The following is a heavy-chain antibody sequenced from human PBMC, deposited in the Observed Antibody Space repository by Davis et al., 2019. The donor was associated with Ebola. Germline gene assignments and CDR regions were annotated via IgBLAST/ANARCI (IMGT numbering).Heavy chain of an antibody. J-gene: IGHJ6*02. D-gene: IGHD2-15*01. CDR2: ISYDGSNK. CDR1: GFTFSSYA. Sequence: GESLKISCAASGFTFSSYAMHWVRQAPGKGLEWVAVISYDGSNKYYADSVKGRFTISRDNAKNSLYLQMNSLRDEDTAVYYCARLGYCSGGSCYPYYYYYYGMDVWGQGTTVTVSS. V-gene: IGHV3-30*04. CDR3: ARLGYCSGGSCYPYYYYYYGMDV.